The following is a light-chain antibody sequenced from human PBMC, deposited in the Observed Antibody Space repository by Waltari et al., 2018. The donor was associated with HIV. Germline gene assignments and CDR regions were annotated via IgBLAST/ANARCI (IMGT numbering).Light chain of an antibody. Sequence: DIQMTQSPSSLSASIGDRVTITCQASQDIRNYLNWYHQSPGKTPKLLIYDTSILEAGVPSRFSGGGYGTDFTLTISSLQPEDLGTFYCQQYENFPLTFAGGTKVEIK. CDR2: DTS. CDR1: QDIRNY. CDR3: QQYENFPLT. V-gene: IGKV1-33*01. J-gene: IGKJ4*01.